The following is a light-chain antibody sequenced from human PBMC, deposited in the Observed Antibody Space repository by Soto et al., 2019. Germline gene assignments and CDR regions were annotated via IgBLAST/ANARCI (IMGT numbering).Light chain of an antibody. CDR1: NSDVGTYNY. J-gene: IGLJ1*01. Sequence: QSVLTQPASVSGSPGQSITIPCTGSNSDVGTYNYVSWYQQHPGKAPKLMIFEVTHRPSGVSNRFSGSKSGNTASLTISGLQAEDEADYYCSSYTSSSPYVFGTGTKVTVL. V-gene: IGLV2-14*01. CDR2: EVT. CDR3: SSYTSSSPYV.